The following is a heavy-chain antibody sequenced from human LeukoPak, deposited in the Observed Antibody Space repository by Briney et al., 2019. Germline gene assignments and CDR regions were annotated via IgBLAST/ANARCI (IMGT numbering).Heavy chain of an antibody. CDR1: GFTFYDYA. J-gene: IGHJ4*02. CDR2: MSGNSGSV. V-gene: IGHV3-9*03. CDR3: SKDTSGSPEYCFDY. Sequence: AGGSLRLSCAASGFTFYDYAMRWGRQAPGKGLESVSGMSGNSGSVCYADSVKGRFTISRDTAKNSLYLQMNSLRADDMAFNSCSKDTSGSPEYCFDYWGQGPLVTVSS. D-gene: IGHD1-26*01.